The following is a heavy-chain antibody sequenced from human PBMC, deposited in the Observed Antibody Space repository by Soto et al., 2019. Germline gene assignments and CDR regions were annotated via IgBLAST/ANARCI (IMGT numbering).Heavy chain of an antibody. CDR3: ARGRITIFGVDRGEAFDI. CDR1: GYTFTSYG. Sequence: QVQLVQSGAEVKKPGASVKVSCKASGYTFTSYGISWVRQAPGQGLEWMGWISAYNGNTNYAQKLKGRVTMTTDTSTSTAYMELRSLRSDDTAVYYCARGRITIFGVDRGEAFDIWGQGTMVTVSS. D-gene: IGHD3-3*01. CDR2: ISAYNGNT. V-gene: IGHV1-18*01. J-gene: IGHJ3*02.